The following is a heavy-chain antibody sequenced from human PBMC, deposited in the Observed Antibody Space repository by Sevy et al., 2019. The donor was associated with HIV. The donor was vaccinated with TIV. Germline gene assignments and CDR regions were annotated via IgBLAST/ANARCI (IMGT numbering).Heavy chain of an antibody. Sequence: GESLKISCAASGFKFSSYWMSWVRQAPGKGLEWVANIKQDGSEKYYVDSVKGRFTISRDNTKNSLYLQIFSLRVEDTAVYYCTKDALGGRDYGFPYYFYGMAVWGQGTTVTVSS. CDR2: IKQDGSEK. D-gene: IGHD3-3*01. CDR3: TKDALGGRDYGFPYYFYGMAV. CDR1: GFKFSSYW. J-gene: IGHJ6*02. V-gene: IGHV3-7*01.